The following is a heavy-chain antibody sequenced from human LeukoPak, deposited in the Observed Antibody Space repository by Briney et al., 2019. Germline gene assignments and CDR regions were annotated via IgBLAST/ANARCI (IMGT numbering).Heavy chain of an antibody. V-gene: IGHV3-48*03. J-gene: IGHJ6*02. CDR3: ARGAPQDYYYGMDV. CDR1: GFTFSSYE. Sequence: PGGSLRLSCAASGFTFSSYEMNWVRQAPGKGLEWVSYISSSGSTIYYADSVKGRFTISRDNAKNSLYLQMNSLRAEDTAVYYCARGAPQDYYYGMDVWGQGTTVTVSS. CDR2: ISSSGSTI.